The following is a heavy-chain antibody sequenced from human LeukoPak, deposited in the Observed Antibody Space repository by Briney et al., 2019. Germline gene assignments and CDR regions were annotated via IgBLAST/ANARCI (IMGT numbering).Heavy chain of an antibody. V-gene: IGHV1-18*01. CDR2: ISAYNGDT. J-gene: IGHJ4*02. CDR3: GRVDMATTKDY. Sequence: ASVKVSCKASGYTFSNYGITWVRQAPGQGLKWMGWISAYNGDTKYGQNFQGRVTMTTDTSTTTAYMDLRSLSSDDTAVYYCGRVDMATTKDYWGQGTLVTVSS. CDR1: GYTFSNYG. D-gene: IGHD5-24*01.